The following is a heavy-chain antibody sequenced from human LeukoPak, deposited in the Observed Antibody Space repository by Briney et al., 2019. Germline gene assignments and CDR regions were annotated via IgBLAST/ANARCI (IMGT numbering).Heavy chain of an antibody. V-gene: IGHV4-59*12. Sequence: SETLSLTCTVSGGSISSYYWSWIRQPPGKGLEWIGYIYYSGSTTYNPSLKSRVTISLDTSKNQFSLKLTSVTAADTAVYYCARGSLMDYYDSSGYYYKHFDYWGQGTLVTVSS. CDR1: GGSISSYY. D-gene: IGHD3-22*01. J-gene: IGHJ4*02. CDR2: IYYSGST. CDR3: ARGSLMDYYDSSGYYYKHFDY.